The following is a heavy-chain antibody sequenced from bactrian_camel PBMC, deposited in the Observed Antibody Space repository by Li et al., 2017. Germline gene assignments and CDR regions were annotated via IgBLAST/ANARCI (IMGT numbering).Heavy chain of an antibody. V-gene: IGHV3S53*01. Sequence: HVQLVESGGGSVQAGGSLRLSCTVSSATYQMAWFRQAPGKEREGVATSVSGGVTNYTDSVKGRFTISRDDAKDTLYLQMNNLKPEDAGIYYCAADSPAFGVGGDCPLYPLFGFWGQGTQVTVS. CDR2: SVSGGVT. D-gene: IGHD3*01. CDR3: AADSPAFGVGGDCPLYPLFGF. J-gene: IGHJ6*01. CDR1: SATYQ.